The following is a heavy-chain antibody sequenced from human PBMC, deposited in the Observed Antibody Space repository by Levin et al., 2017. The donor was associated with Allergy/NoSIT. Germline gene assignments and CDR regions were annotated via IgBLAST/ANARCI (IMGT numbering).Heavy chain of an antibody. J-gene: IGHJ4*02. CDR1: GFTFDDYA. D-gene: IGHD3-22*01. CDR3: AKGRDYYDSSGYSLAEYFDY. Sequence: PGGSLRLSCAASGFTFDDYAMHWVRKAPGKGLEWVSGISWNSGSIGYADSVKGRFTISRDNAKNSLYLQMNSLRAEDTALYYCAKGRDYYDSSGYSLAEYFDYWGQGTLVTVSS. CDR2: ISWNSGSI. V-gene: IGHV3-9*01.